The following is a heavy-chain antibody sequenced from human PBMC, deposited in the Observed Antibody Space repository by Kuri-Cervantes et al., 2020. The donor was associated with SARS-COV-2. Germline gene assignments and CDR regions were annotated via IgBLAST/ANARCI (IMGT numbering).Heavy chain of an antibody. V-gene: IGHV3-7*01. J-gene: IGHJ4*02. CDR2: IKQDGSEK. CDR3: ARLREYYYDSSQDY. CDR1: GFTFSSYA. D-gene: IGHD3-22*01. Sequence: GGSLRLSCAASGFTFSSYAMSWVRQAPGKGLEWVANIKQDGSEKYYVDSVKGRFTISRDNAKNSLYLQMSSLRAEDTAVYYCARLREYYYDSSQDYWGQGTLVTVSS.